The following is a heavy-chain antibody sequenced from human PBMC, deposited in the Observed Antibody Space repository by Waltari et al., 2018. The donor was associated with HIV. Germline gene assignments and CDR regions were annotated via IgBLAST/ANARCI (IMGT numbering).Heavy chain of an antibody. V-gene: IGHV1-3*01. CDR3: ARRGSSSSSPAQFDY. D-gene: IGHD6-6*01. CDR1: GYTFTSYA. CDR2: INAGNGNT. J-gene: IGHJ4*02. Sequence: QVQLVQSGAEVKKPGASVKVSCKASGYTFTSYAMHWVRQAPGQRLEWMGWINAGNGNTKYSQKFQGRVTITRDTSASTAYMELSSLRSEDTAVYYCARRGSSSSSPAQFDYWGQGTLVTVSS.